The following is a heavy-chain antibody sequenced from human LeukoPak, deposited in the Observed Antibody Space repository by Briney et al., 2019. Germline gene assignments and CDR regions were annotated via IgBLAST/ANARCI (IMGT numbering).Heavy chain of an antibody. V-gene: IGHV3-74*01. CDR3: ARSASGYDA. Sequence: GGSLRLSCAASGFPFSGYWMHWVRQAPGKGLVWVSRIDDDGAGTTYADSVMGRFTISRDNAKNTLYLQMNSLRVEDTAVYYCARSASGYDAWGQGTLVTVSS. CDR2: IDDDGAGT. D-gene: IGHD5-12*01. J-gene: IGHJ5*02. CDR1: GFPFSGYW.